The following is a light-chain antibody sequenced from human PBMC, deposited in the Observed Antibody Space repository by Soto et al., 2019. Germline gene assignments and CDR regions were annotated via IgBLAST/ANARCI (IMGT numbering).Light chain of an antibody. J-gene: IGKJ1*01. CDR1: KGIRTE. V-gene: IGKV1-6*01. CDR2: AAS. CDR3: LQDLDYPRS. Sequence: AIQMTQSPSSLSASVGDRVTIGCRGRKGIRTELGWYQQKPGEAPKLLIYAASTLQNGVPSRFSGSGSGTDFTLTISSLQPEDSATYSCLQDLDYPRSFGQGTKVQMK.